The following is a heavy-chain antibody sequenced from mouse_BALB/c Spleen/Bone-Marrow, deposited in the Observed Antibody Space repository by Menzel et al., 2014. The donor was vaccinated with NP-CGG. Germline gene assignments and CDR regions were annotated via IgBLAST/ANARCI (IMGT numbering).Heavy chain of an antibody. CDR1: GFTFISYT. D-gene: IGHD1-1*01. V-gene: IGHV5-6-4*01. CDR3: TREGDGREGAFDY. Sequence: VQLKESGGGLVKPGVSLKLSCAASGFTFISYTMSWVRQTPEKRLEWVAIISSGGNYSYYPDSVKGRFTISRDNAENTLYLQVSSLKSEDTAMYYCTREGDGREGAFDYWGQGTTLTVSS. CDR2: ISSGGNYS. J-gene: IGHJ2*01.